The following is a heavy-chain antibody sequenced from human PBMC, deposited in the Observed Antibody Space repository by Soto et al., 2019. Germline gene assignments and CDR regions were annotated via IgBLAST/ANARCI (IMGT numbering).Heavy chain of an antibody. V-gene: IGHV1-46*01. Sequence: GASVKVSCKASGYTFTSYYMHWVRQAPGQGLEWMGIINPSGGSTSYAQKFQGRVTMTRDTSTSTVYMELSSLRSEDTAVYYCARDVGDIVVVVAAPHFDYWGQGTLVTVS. CDR2: INPSGGST. CDR1: GYTFTSYY. D-gene: IGHD2-15*01. CDR3: ARDVGDIVVVVAAPHFDY. J-gene: IGHJ4*02.